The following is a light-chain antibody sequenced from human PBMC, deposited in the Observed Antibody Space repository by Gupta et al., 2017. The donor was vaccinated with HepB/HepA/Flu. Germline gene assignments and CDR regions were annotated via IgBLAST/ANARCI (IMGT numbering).Light chain of an antibody. Sequence: EIVMTQSPATLSVSPGERATLSCRASQSVSSNLAWYQQKPGQAPRLLSYGASTRATGIPARFSGSGYGTEFTLTISRRQSEDFAVYYCQQDNNWPLLTFGGGTKVEMK. V-gene: IGKV3-15*01. J-gene: IGKJ4*01. CDR1: QSVSSN. CDR3: QQDNNWPLLT. CDR2: GAS.